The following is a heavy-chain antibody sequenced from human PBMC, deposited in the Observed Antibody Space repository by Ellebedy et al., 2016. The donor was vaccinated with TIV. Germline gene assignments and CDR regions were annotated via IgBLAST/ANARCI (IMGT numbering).Heavy chain of an antibody. CDR3: ARDGLHDYGEY. D-gene: IGHD3/OR15-3a*01. Sequence: SETLSLTXAVYGGSFSGYYWSWIRQPPGKGLEWIGEINHSGSTNYNPSLKSRVTMSVDTSKNQFSLKLSSVTAADTAVYYCARDGLHDYGEYWGQGTLVTVSS. CDR2: INHSGST. J-gene: IGHJ4*02. CDR1: GGSFSGYY. V-gene: IGHV4-34*01.